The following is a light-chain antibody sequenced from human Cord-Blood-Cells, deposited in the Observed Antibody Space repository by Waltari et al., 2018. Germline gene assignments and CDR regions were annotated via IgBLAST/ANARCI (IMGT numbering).Light chain of an antibody. J-gene: IGLJ3*02. CDR2: DVS. CDR1: SIDVGGTNF. Sequence: SALTQPASVSGSPGPSLTISLTGTSIDVGGTNFVSWYQQHPGKAPKLMIYDVSNRPSGVSNRFSGSKSGNTASLTISGLQAEDEADYYCSSYTSSSTWVFGGGTKLTVL. CDR3: SSYTSSSTWV. V-gene: IGLV2-14*01.